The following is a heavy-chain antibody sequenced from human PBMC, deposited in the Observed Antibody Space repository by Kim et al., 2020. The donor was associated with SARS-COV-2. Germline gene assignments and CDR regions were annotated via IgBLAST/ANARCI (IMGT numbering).Heavy chain of an antibody. CDR1: GGSISSSSYY. Sequence: SETLSLTCTVSGGSISSSSYYWGWIRQPPGKGLEWIGSIYYSGSTYYNPSLKSRVTISVDTSKNQFSLKLSSVTAADTAVYYCARLPDGIMGPIHGFDYWGQGTLVTVSS. CDR2: IYYSGST. D-gene: IGHD2-8*01. CDR3: ARLPDGIMGPIHGFDY. J-gene: IGHJ4*02. V-gene: IGHV4-39*01.